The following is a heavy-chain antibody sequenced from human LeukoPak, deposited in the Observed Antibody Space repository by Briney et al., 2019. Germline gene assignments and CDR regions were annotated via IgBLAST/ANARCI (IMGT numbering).Heavy chain of an antibody. CDR3: AKEGYSSSRENY. J-gene: IGHJ4*02. D-gene: IGHD6-13*01. CDR1: GYTLTELS. CDR2: FDPEDGET. Sequence: GASVKVSCKVSGYTLTELSMHWVRQAPGKGLEWMGGFDPEDGETIYAQKFQGRVTMTEDTSTDTAYMELSSLRAEDTALYYCAKEGYSSSRENYWGQGTLVTVSS. V-gene: IGHV1-24*01.